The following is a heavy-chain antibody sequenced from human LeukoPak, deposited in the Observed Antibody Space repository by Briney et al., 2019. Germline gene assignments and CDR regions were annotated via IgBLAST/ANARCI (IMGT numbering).Heavy chain of an antibody. CDR3: ARDSIVRGNIGNDMDV. D-gene: IGHD2-8*01. CDR1: GFTFSDYY. Sequence: PGGSLRLSCAASGFTFSDYYMSWIRQAPGKGLEWVSYISHSGRTMYYADSVKGRFTISRDNAKNSLYLQMNSLRAGDTGLYYCARDSIVRGNIGNDMDVWGKGTTVTVSS. V-gene: IGHV3-11*01. J-gene: IGHJ6*03. CDR2: ISHSGRTM.